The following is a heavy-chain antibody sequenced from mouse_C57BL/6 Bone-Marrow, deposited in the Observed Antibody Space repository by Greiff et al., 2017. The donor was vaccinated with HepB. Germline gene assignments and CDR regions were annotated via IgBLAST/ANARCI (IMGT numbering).Heavy chain of an antibody. D-gene: IGHD2-3*01. CDR2: IWSGGST. CDR1: GFSLTSYG. V-gene: IGHV2-2*01. Sequence: QVQLKESGPGLVQPSQSLSITCTVSGFSLTSYGVHWVRQSPGKGLEWLGVIWSGGSTDYNAAFISRLSISKDNSKSQVFFKMNSLQADDTAIYYCARNWGGYYLGLFDYWGQGTTLTVSS. CDR3: ARNWGGYYLGLFDY. J-gene: IGHJ2*01.